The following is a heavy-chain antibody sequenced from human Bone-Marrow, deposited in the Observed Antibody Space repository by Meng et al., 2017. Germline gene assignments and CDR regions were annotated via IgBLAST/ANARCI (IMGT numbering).Heavy chain of an antibody. D-gene: IGHD6-19*01. V-gene: IGHV4/OR15-8*02. CDR3: ASWIYSCGWQ. CDR1: GCAISIISW. Sequence: LQDSAHGWVRPSGTRSLTSVVSGCAISIISWWSWVRQPPGKGLEWIGEIYHGGDTNYNPSLKSRVTIAIDKSKNQFSLKLSSVTAADTAVYYCASWIYSCGWQWGQGALVTVSS. J-gene: IGHJ4*02. CDR2: IYHGGDT.